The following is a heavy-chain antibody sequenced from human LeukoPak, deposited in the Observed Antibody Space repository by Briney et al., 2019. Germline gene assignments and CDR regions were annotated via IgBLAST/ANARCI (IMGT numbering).Heavy chain of an antibody. V-gene: IGHV1-2*02. CDR1: GHTFTDYY. Sequence: ASVKVFCNVSGHTFTDYYMQWVRQAPGQGLEWMGWMNPNSGGTNYAQKFQGRVTMTRDTSISTAYMELSRLRSDDTAVYYCAIDRRRDQVVIMWFDLWGQGTLVTVSS. J-gene: IGHJ5*02. D-gene: IGHD2-8*01. CDR2: MNPNSGGT. CDR3: AIDRRRDQVVIMWFDL.